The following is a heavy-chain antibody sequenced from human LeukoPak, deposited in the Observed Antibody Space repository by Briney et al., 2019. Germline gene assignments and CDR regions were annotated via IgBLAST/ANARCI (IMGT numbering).Heavy chain of an antibody. J-gene: IGHJ5*02. Sequence: PSETLSLTCTVSGGSISSYYWSWIRQPPGKGLEGIGYIYTSGSTNYNPSLKSRVTISVDPSTNQFSLKLSSVTAADTAVYYCARGGSYSPNWFDPWGQGTLVTVSS. CDR1: GGSISSYY. CDR3: ARGGSYSPNWFDP. V-gene: IGHV4-4*09. D-gene: IGHD3-16*01. CDR2: IYTSGST.